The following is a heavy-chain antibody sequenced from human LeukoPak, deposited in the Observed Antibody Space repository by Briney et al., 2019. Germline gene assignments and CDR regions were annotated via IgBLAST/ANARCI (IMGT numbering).Heavy chain of an antibody. CDR3: ARKGWTDTTNWFDP. D-gene: IGHD1-1*01. J-gene: IGHJ5*02. CDR1: GGSFSGYY. Sequence: PETLSLTCAVYGGSFSGYYWSWIRQPPGKGLEWIGEINHSGSTNYNPSLKSRVTISVDTSKNQFSLKLSSVTAADTAVYYCARKGWTDTTNWFDPWGQGTLVTVSS. CDR2: INHSGST. V-gene: IGHV4-34*01.